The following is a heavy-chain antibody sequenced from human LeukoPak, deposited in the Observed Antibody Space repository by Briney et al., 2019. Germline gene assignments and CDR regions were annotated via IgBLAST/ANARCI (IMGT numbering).Heavy chain of an antibody. Sequence: GGSLRLSCAASGFTFDDYTMHWVRQAPGKGLEWVCLITRDGISTFYADSVKGRFTISRDNSKNTLYLQMNSLRAEDTAVYYCAKPTFPGAIFGVVYYYYYMDVWGKGTTVTVSS. CDR2: ITRDGIST. J-gene: IGHJ6*03. CDR1: GFTFDDYT. D-gene: IGHD3-3*01. CDR3: AKPTFPGAIFGVVYYYYYMDV. V-gene: IGHV3-43*01.